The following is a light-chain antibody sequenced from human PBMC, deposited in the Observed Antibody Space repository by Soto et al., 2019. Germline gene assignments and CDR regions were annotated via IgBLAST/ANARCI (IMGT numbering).Light chain of an antibody. CDR1: QRLSSIY. J-gene: IGKJ1*01. V-gene: IGKV3-20*01. CDR3: QQYGSSPRT. CDR2: GAS. Sequence: EIVLTQSPGTLSLSPGEGATLSCRASQRLSSIYLAWYQQKPGQAPRLLIYGASSRATGIPDRFSGSGSGTDFTLTISRLEPEDFAVYYCQQYGSSPRTFGQGTKVEIK.